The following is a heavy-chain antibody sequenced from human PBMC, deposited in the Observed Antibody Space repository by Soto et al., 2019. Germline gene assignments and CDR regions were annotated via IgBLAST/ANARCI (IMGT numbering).Heavy chain of an antibody. D-gene: IGHD2-2*02. J-gene: IGHJ4*02. Sequence: ASVKVSCKASGYTFTGYYMHWVRQAPGQGLEWMGWINPNSGGTNYAQKFQGWVTMTRDTSISTAYMELSRLRADDTAVYYCAKETFYTLPTESPFDYWGQGTLVTVSS. V-gene: IGHV1-2*04. CDR3: AKETFYTLPTESPFDY. CDR2: INPNSGGT. CDR1: GYTFTGYY.